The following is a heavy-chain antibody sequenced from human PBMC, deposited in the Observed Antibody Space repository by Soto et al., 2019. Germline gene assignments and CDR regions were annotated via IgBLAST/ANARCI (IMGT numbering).Heavy chain of an antibody. CDR3: ARGRRGYCSSTSCYDYYYYMDV. D-gene: IGHD2-2*01. J-gene: IGHJ6*03. V-gene: IGHV1-8*01. CDR2: MNPNSGNT. CDR1: GYTFTSYD. Sequence: ASVKVSCKASGYTFTSYDINWVRQATGQGLEWMGWMNPNSGNTGYAQKFQGRVTMTRNTSISTAYMELSSLRSEDTAVYYCARGRRGYCSSTSCYDYYYYMDVWGKGTTVTVSS.